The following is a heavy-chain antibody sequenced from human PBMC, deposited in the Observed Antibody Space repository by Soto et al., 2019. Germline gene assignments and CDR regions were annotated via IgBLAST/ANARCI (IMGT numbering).Heavy chain of an antibody. CDR2: VYYSGST. Sequence: SETLSLTCTVSGASITYSSYYWAWVRQPPGKGLEWIGYVYYSGSTYYNPSLKSRLMISLDTSKNQFSLSLTSVTAADTAVYYCARVPLVGTTPYYFDCWGQGTXVTVSS. V-gene: IGHV4-39*01. D-gene: IGHD1-1*01. CDR1: GASITYSSYY. CDR3: ARVPLVGTTPYYFDC. J-gene: IGHJ4*02.